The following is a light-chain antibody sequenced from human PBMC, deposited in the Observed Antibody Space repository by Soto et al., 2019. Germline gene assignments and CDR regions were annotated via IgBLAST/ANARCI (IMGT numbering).Light chain of an antibody. CDR1: QSVSTK. V-gene: IGKV3D-15*01. Sequence: VMTQFPATLSVSPVERVTLSCRASQSVSTKLAWYQQKPGQSPRLLIYSTSTRATGIPARFSGSGSGTEFTLTTNSLQSEDFAVYYCQQYNTWPPYTFGQGTKVDIK. CDR2: STS. J-gene: IGKJ2*01. CDR3: QQYNTWPPYT.